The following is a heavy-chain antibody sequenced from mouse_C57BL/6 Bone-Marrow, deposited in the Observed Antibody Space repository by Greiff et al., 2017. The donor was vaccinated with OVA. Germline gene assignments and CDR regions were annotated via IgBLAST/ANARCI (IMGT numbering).Heavy chain of an antibody. CDR1: GFNIKDDY. CDR2: IDPENGDT. V-gene: IGHV14-4*01. Sequence: EVQLQQSGAELVRPGASVKLSCTASGFNIKDDYMHWVKQRPEQGLEWIGWIDPENGDTEYASKFQGKATITADTSSNTAYLQLSSLTSEDTAVYYCTTEGLLPFAYWGQGTLVTVSA. D-gene: IGHD2-13*01. J-gene: IGHJ3*01. CDR3: TTEGLLPFAY.